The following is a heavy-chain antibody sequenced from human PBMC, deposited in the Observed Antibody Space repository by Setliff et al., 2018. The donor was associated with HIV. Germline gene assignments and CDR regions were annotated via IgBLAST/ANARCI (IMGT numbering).Heavy chain of an antibody. Sequence: TSETLSLTCTVSGGSISTHYWSWIRQTPGKGLEWIGEIHPTGHINYNPSYKSRVTVSLDTSKIQFSLKLNSVTAADTGVYYCAAFDSGRDVWGQGTLVTVSS. CDR3: AAFDSGRDV. V-gene: IGHV4-34*01. CDR1: GGSISTHY. CDR2: IHPTGHI. J-gene: IGHJ4*02. D-gene: IGHD6-19*01.